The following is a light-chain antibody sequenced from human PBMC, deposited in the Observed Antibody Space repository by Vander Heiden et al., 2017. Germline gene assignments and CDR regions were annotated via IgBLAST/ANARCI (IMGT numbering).Light chain of an antibody. J-gene: IGKJ2*01. CDR3: QQTDSAPFN. Sequence: MQMTQSPSSLSASVGDRVTITCRASQHIGTNLNWYQQKPRKAPKLLIFTAFILPTGVPSRFSGSGSGTDFTLTISRLQPEDVATYYCQQTDSAPFNFGQGSKMEIK. V-gene: IGKV1-39*01. CDR2: TAF. CDR1: QHIGTN.